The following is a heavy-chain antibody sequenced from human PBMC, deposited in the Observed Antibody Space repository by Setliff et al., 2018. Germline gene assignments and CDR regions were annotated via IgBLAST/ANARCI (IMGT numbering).Heavy chain of an antibody. J-gene: IGHJ5*02. V-gene: IGHV4-61*09. Sequence: SETLSLTCTVSGGSISSGSYYWSWIRQPAGKGLEWIGHIYTNGGTDYSPSLRSRVTISLGTSKNQFSLQLTSVTAADTAVYYCARESAYCSGGSCYFLGVVWFDPWGQGTLVTVSS. D-gene: IGHD2-15*01. CDR1: GGSISSGSYY. CDR3: ARESAYCSGGSCYFLGVVWFDP. CDR2: IYTNGGT.